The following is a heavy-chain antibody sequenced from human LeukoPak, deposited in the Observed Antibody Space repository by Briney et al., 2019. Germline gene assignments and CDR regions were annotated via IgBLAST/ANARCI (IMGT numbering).Heavy chain of an antibody. J-gene: IGHJ4*02. Sequence: GASVKVSCKASGYTFTGYYMHWVRQAPGPGLEWMGWINPNSGGTNYAQKFQGRVTMTRDTSICTAYMELSRLRSDDTAVYYCVSALYCSSTSCYWYYFDYWGQGTLVTVSS. CDR1: GYTFTGYY. D-gene: IGHD2-2*01. V-gene: IGHV1-2*02. CDR2: INPNSGGT. CDR3: VSALYCSSTSCYWYYFDY.